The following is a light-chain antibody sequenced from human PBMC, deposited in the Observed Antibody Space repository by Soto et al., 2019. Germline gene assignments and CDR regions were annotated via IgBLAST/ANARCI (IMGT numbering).Light chain of an antibody. Sequence: EIVLTPSPGTLSLSPGERATLSCRASQSVSNNYLAWYQQKPGQAPRLLIHGASNRATGIPDRFSGSGSGTDFTLTISRLEPEDFAVYYCQQYGSSPWTFGQGTKVDIK. CDR2: GAS. CDR1: QSVSNNY. CDR3: QQYGSSPWT. V-gene: IGKV3-20*01. J-gene: IGKJ1*01.